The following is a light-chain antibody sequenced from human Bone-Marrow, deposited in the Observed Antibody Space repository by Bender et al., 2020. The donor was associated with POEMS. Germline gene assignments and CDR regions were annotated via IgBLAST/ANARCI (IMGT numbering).Light chain of an antibody. CDR2: EVT. CDR1: SSDIGSDNR. J-gene: IGLJ1*01. CDR3: SSHTSSRTDV. Sequence: QSALTQPASVSGSPEQLIIIFCIGTSSDIGSDNRVSWYQQHPGKAPKLLIYEVTNRPSGVSNRFPGSKSGNTAALTISGLQAEDEADYYCSSHTSSRTDVFGSGREVSV. V-gene: IGLV2-14*01.